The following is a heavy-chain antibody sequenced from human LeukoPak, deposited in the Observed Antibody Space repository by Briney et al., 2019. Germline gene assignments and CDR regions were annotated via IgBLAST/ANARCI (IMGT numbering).Heavy chain of an antibody. CDR2: ISSSGSTI. CDR3: AREGRGSYYYYMDV. V-gene: IGHV3-11*01. J-gene: IGHJ6*03. CDR1: GFTFSDYY. Sequence: GGSLRLSCAASGFTFSDYYMSWIRQAPGKGLGWVSYISSSGSTIYYADSVKGRFTIPRDNAKNSLYLQMNSLRAEDTAVYYCAREGRGSYYYYMDVWGKGTTVTVSS. D-gene: IGHD3-10*01.